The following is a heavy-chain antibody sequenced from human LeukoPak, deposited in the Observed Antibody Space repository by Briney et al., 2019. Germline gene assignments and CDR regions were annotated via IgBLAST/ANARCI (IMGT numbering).Heavy chain of an antibody. J-gene: IGHJ4*02. V-gene: IGHV3-30-3*01. CDR1: GFTFSSYA. D-gene: IGHD4-11*01. CDR3: ATYSTTLTTPFDY. CDR2: ISYDGSNR. Sequence: GRSLRLSCAASGFTFSSYAMHWVRQAPGKGLEWVAVISYDGSNRYYADSVKGRFTISRDNSKNTLYLQMNSLRAEDTAVYYCATYSTTLTTPFDYWGQGTLVIVSS.